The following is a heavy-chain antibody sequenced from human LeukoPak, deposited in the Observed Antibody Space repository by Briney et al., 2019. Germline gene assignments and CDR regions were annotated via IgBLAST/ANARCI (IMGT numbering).Heavy chain of an antibody. CDR2: IYYSGRT. V-gene: IGHV4-39*07. CDR3: ARVKRKGSGSYHPRAGKVMLYYMDV. CDR1: GGSISSSSYY. D-gene: IGHD3-10*01. Sequence: SETLSLTCTVSGGSISSSSYYWGWIRQPPGKGLEWIGSIYYSGRTYYNPSLKSRVTISVDTSKNQFSLKLSSVTAADTAVYYCARVKRKGSGSYHPRAGKVMLYYMDVWGKGTTVTVSS. J-gene: IGHJ6*03.